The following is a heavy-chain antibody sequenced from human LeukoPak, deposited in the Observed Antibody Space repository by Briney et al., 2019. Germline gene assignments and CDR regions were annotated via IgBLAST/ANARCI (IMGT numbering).Heavy chain of an antibody. V-gene: IGHV3-30*04. CDR2: ISYDGSNK. CDR1: GFTFSSYA. J-gene: IGHJ4*02. D-gene: IGHD6-6*01. CDR3: ARDSSSSLSYYFDY. Sequence: PGGSLRLSCAASGFTFSSYAMHWVRQAPGKGLEWVAVISYDGSNKYYADSVKGRFTISRDNSKNTPYLQMNSLRAEDTAVYYCARDSSSSLSYYFDYWGQGTLVTVSS.